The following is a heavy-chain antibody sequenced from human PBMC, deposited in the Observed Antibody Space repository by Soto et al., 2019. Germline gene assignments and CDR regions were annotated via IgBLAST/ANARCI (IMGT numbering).Heavy chain of an antibody. D-gene: IGHD5-18*01. CDR3: AKVRNTYGYPFDY. Sequence: GGSLRLSCAASGFTFSTHAMSWVRQAPGKGLEWVPGISGSGDSAYYADSVKGRFTSSRDSSNNMLYLQMNSLRAEDTAVYYCAKVRNTYGYPFDYWGQGTLVTVSS. J-gene: IGHJ4*02. V-gene: IGHV3-23*01. CDR1: GFTFSTHA. CDR2: ISGSGDSA.